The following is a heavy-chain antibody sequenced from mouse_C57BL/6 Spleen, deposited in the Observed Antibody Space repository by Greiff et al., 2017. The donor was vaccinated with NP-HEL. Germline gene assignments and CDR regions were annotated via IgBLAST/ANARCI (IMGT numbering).Heavy chain of an antibody. CDR3: AREPFITTVVATGYFDY. V-gene: IGHV1-72*01. CDR1: GYTFTSYW. J-gene: IGHJ2*01. Sequence: VQLQQPGAELVKPGASVKLSCKASGYTFTSYWMHWVKQRPGRGLEWIGRIDPNSGGTKYNEKFKSKATLTVDKPSSTAYMQLSSLTSEDSAVYDCAREPFITTVVATGYFDYWGQGTTLTVSS. CDR2: IDPNSGGT. D-gene: IGHD1-1*01.